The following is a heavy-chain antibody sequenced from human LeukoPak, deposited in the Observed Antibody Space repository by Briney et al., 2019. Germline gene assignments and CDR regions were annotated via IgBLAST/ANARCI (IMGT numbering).Heavy chain of an antibody. V-gene: IGHV1-18*01. CDR2: ISAYNGNT. CDR3: ARGRRITMVRGTIDAFDI. Sequence: GASVKVSCKASGYTFTSYGISWVRQAPGQGLEWMGWISAYNGNTNYAQKLQGRVTMTTDTSTSTAYMELRSLRSDDTAVYYCARGRRITMVRGTIDAFDIWGQGTMVTVSS. D-gene: IGHD3-10*01. J-gene: IGHJ3*02. CDR1: GYTFTSYG.